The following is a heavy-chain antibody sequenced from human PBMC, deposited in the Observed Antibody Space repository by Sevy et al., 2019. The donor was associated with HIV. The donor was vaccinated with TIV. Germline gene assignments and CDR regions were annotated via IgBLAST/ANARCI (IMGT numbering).Heavy chain of an antibody. CDR1: GFTFSNYW. V-gene: IGHV3-7*03. Sequence: GGSLRLSCAASGFTFSNYWMSWVRQAPGKGLEWVANIKRDGSEKYYVTSVKGLFTISGDNAKTSLYLQMNSLRVEDTAMYYCARDCSSANCLWGMDVWGQGTMVTVSS. CDR3: ARDCSSANCLWGMDV. CDR2: IKRDGSEK. D-gene: IGHD2-2*01. J-gene: IGHJ6*02.